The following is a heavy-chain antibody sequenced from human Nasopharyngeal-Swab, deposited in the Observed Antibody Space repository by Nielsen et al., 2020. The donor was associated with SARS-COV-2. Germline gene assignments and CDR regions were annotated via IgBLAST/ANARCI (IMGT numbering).Heavy chain of an antibody. CDR3: ARETQDYYYYYYGMDV. Sequence: ASVKVSCKASGYTFTGYYMHWVRQAPGQGLEWMGRINPNSGGTNYAQKFQGRVTMTRDTSISTAYMELSRLRSDDTAVYCCARETQDYYYYYYGMDVWGQGTTITVSS. CDR1: GYTFTGYY. J-gene: IGHJ6*02. V-gene: IGHV1-2*06. CDR2: INPNSGGT.